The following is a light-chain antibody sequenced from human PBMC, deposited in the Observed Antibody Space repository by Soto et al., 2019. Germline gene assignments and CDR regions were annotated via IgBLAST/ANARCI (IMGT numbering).Light chain of an antibody. J-gene: IGKJ4*01. CDR1: QSVSSDY. CDR2: GAS. V-gene: IGKV3-20*01. Sequence: EIVLTQSPGTLSLSPGERATLSCRASQSVSSDYLAWYQQKPGQAPRLLIYGASSRATGVPDRLSGRGSGIDFTLTISRLEPEDFAVYYCQQYGTSPVTFGGGTKVEIK. CDR3: QQYGTSPVT.